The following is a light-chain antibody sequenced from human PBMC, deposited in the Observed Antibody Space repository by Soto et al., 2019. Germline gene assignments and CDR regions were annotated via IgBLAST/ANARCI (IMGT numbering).Light chain of an antibody. Sequence: EIVLTQSPATLSLSPGERGTLSCRASQSIGNSLVWYQQKPGQSPRLLIYGASTRATGIPVRFSGSGSGTDFSLTISSLEPQDSGVYYCQQRSNWPPFAFGGGTKVEIK. CDR3: QQRSNWPPFA. CDR1: QSIGNS. J-gene: IGKJ4*01. CDR2: GAS. V-gene: IGKV3-11*01.